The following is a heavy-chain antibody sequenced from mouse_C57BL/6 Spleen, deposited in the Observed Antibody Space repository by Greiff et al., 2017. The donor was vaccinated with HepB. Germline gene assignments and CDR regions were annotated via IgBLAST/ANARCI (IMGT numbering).Heavy chain of an antibody. J-gene: IGHJ2*01. D-gene: IGHD2-1*01. V-gene: IGHV1S81*02. CDR2: INPSNGRT. Sequence: VQLQQSGAELVNPGASVNLSYKASGYTLTSYWMHWVKQRPGQGLEWIGEINPSNGRTNYNEKFKSKATLTVDKSSSTAYMQLSSPTSEDSAVYYGAGLLINFDYWGQGTTLTVSS. CDR3: AGLLINFDY. CDR1: GYTLTSYW.